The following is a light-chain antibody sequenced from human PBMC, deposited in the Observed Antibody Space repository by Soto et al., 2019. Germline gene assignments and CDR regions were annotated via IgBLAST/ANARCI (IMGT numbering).Light chain of an antibody. CDR1: QSVRSNS. J-gene: IGKJ4*01. CDR2: GAS. V-gene: IGKV3-20*01. CDR3: QQYGTSPLT. Sequence: EIVLTQSPRTLSLSPGESATLSCTASQSVRSNSLAWYQQKPGQAPRLLMFGASVRATGTTPRFSGRESGTDFTLNISKLKPEDFAVYYCQQYGTSPLTFGGGTKVDI.